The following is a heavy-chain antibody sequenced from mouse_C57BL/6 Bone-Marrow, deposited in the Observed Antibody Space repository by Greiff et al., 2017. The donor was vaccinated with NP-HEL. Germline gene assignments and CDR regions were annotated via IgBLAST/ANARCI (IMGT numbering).Heavy chain of an antibody. D-gene: IGHD1-1*01. CDR3: VIYYYGRGDYFDY. Sequence: EVKLVESGPGLVKPSQSLSLTCSVTGYSITSGYYWNWIRQFPGNKLEWMGYISYDGSNNYNPSLKNRISITRDTSKNQFFLKLNSVTTEDTATYYCVIYYYGRGDYFDYWGQGTTLTVSS. CDR2: ISYDGSN. V-gene: IGHV3-6*01. J-gene: IGHJ2*01. CDR1: GYSITSGYY.